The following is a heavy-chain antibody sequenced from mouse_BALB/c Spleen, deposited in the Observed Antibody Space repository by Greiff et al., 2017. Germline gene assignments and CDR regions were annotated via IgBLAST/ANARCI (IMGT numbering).Heavy chain of an antibody. CDR2: ISSGSSTI. CDR3: ARRDYRYDEGDFDY. CDR1: GFTFSSFG. D-gene: IGHD2-14*01. Sequence: EVQRVESGGGLVQPGGSRKLSCAASGFTFSSFGMHWVRQAPEKGLEWVAYISSGSSTIYYADTVKGRFTISRDNPKNTLFLQMTSLRSEDTAMYYCARRDYRYDEGDFDYWGQGTTLTVSS. J-gene: IGHJ2*01. V-gene: IGHV5-17*02.